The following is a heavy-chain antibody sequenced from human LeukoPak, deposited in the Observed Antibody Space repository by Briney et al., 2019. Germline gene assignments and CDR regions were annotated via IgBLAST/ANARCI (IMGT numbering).Heavy chain of an antibody. V-gene: IGHV3-30*04. CDR1: GFTFSSYA. Sequence: PGGSLRLSCAASGFTFSSYAMHWVRQAPGKGLGWVAVISYDGSNKYYADSVKGRFTISRDNSKNTLYLQMNSLRADDTAVYYCARENNWNMLGYYYMDVWGKGTTVTVSS. J-gene: IGHJ6*03. CDR3: ARENNWNMLGYYYMDV. D-gene: IGHD1/OR15-1a*01. CDR2: ISYDGSNK.